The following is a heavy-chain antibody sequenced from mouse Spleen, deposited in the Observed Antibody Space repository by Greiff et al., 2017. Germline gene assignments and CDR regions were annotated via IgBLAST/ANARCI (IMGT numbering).Heavy chain of an antibody. D-gene: IGHD3-2*01. Sequence: QVQLQQPGAELVKPGASVKLSCKASGYTFTSYWMHWVKQRPGRGLEWIGRIDPNSGGTKYNEKFKSKATLTVDKPSSTAYMQLSSLTSEDSAVYYCARDSSGYVYYAMYYWGQGTSVTVSS. CDR1: GYTFTSYW. CDR2: IDPNSGGT. J-gene: IGHJ4*01. CDR3: ARDSSGYVYYAMYY. V-gene: IGHV1-72*01.